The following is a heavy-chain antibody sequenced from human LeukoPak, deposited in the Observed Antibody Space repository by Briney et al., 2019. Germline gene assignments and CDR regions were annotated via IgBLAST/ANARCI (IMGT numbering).Heavy chain of an antibody. V-gene: IGHV3-7*01. Sequence: PGGSLRLSCAASGFTFSSYWMSWVRQAPGKGLEWVANIKQDGSEKYYVDSVKGRFTISRDNAKNSLYLQMNSLRAEDTAVYYCARDTPRGSSWHGAPFTPPDYWGQGTLVTGSS. CDR2: IKQDGSEK. CDR3: ARDTPRGSSWHGAPFTPPDY. J-gene: IGHJ4*02. CDR1: GFTFSSYW. D-gene: IGHD6-13*01.